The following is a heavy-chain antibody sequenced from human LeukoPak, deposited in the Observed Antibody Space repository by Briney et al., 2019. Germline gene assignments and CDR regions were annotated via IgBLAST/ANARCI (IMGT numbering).Heavy chain of an antibody. D-gene: IGHD3-3*01. V-gene: IGHV4-59*01. CDR3: ARVKDFWSGYQSNWFDP. CDR1: GGSISSYY. J-gene: IGHJ5*02. Sequence: ETLSLTCTVSGGSISSYYWSWIRHPPGKGLEWIGYIYYSGSTNYNPSLKSRVTISVDTSKNQFSLKLSSVTAADTAVYYCARVKDFWSGYQSNWFDPWGQGTLVTVSS. CDR2: IYYSGST.